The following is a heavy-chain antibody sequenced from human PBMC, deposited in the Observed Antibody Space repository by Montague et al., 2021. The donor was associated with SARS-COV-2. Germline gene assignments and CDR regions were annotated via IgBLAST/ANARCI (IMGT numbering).Heavy chain of an antibody. V-gene: IGHV4-59*03. CDR2: IYFSGTT. D-gene: IGHD4-17*01. Sequence: SETLSLTCTVSGGSTSSYYWSWIRQPPGKGLEWIGYIYFSGTTSYNPSLKSRVTISVDTSKNQFSLRLRSVTAVDTAVHYCAVMTRMTTSFDIWGQGTPVSVSS. CDR3: AVMTRMTTSFDI. J-gene: IGHJ4*02. CDR1: GGSTSSYY.